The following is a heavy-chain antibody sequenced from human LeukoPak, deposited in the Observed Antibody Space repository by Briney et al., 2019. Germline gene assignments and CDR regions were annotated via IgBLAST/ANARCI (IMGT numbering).Heavy chain of an antibody. CDR1: GFTFSSYA. CDR2: ISYDGSNK. J-gene: IGHJ4*02. V-gene: IGHV3-30*04. D-gene: IGHD5-12*01. CDR3: ARAAYERGYFDY. Sequence: PGRSLRLSCAASGFTFSSYAMHWVRQAPGKGLEWVAVISYDGSNKYYADSVKGRFTISRDNSTNTLYLQMNSLRPEDTVVYYCARAAYERGYFDYWGQGTLVTVPS.